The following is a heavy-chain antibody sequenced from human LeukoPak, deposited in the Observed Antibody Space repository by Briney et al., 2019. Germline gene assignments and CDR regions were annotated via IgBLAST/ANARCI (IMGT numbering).Heavy chain of an antibody. V-gene: IGHV1-8*01. CDR3: ARDRWQQLFLEGYGMDV. Sequence: ASVKVSCKASGYTFTSYDINWVRQATGQGLEWMGWMNPNSGNTGYAQKFQGRVTMTRNTSISTAYMELSSLRSEDTAVYYCARDRWQQLFLEGYGMDVWGQGTTVTVSS. J-gene: IGHJ6*02. CDR1: GYTFTSYD. D-gene: IGHD6-13*01. CDR2: MNPNSGNT.